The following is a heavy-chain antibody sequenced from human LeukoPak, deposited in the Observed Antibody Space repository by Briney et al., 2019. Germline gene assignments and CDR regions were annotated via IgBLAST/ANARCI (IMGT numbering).Heavy chain of an antibody. J-gene: IGHJ4*02. D-gene: IGHD1-26*01. CDR2: TYYMSKWYN. CDR1: GDSVSSNSAV. V-gene: IGHV6-1*01. Sequence: SQTLSLTCAISGDSVSSNSAVWDWIRQSPSRGLEWLGRTYYMSKWYNDYAVSVKSRIAINPDTSKNQFSLQLNSVTAADTAVYYCARHGFSIVGAIDYWGQGTLVTVSS. CDR3: ARHGFSIVGAIDY.